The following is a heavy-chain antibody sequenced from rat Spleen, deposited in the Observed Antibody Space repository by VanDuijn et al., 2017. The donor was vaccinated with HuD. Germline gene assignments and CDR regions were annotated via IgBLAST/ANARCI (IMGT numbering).Heavy chain of an antibody. Sequence: EVQLQESGPGLVKPSQSLSLTCSVTGYSITSSYRWNWIRKFPGNKLEWMGYINSAGTTNYNPSLKSRISITRDTSKNQFFLQVNSVTAEDTATYYCARGRLFDYWGQGVMVTVSS. CDR2: INSAGTT. CDR1: GYSITSSYR. J-gene: IGHJ2*01. CDR3: ARGRLFDY. V-gene: IGHV3-3*01.